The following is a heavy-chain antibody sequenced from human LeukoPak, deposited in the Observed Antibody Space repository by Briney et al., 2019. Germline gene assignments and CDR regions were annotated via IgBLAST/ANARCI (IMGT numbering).Heavy chain of an antibody. D-gene: IGHD6-13*01. V-gene: IGHV4-59*01. CDR2: IYYSGTT. Sequence: SETLSLTCTVSGGSISSYCWSWIRQPPGKGLEWIGYIYYSGTTNYNPPLKSRVTISVDTSKNQFSLKLSSVTAADTAVYYCARGVYIAAAQYAYWGQGTLVTVSS. J-gene: IGHJ4*02. CDR1: GGSISSYC. CDR3: ARGVYIAAAQYAY.